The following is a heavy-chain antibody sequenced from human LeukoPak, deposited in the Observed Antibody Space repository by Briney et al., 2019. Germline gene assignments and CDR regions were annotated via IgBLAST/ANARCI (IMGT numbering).Heavy chain of an antibody. CDR1: GASVTTSH. J-gene: IGHJ4*02. D-gene: IGHD2/OR15-2a*01. Sequence: SETLSLTCVVSGASVTTSHWNWIRQVPGKGLEWIGCLSHTGKTDYNPSLTSRVTISLDASKNQVFLKLTSLTAADTAVYYCSEGYFEPFDHWGQGILVTVSS. CDR3: SEGYFEPFDH. V-gene: IGHV4-59*02. CDR2: LSHTGKT.